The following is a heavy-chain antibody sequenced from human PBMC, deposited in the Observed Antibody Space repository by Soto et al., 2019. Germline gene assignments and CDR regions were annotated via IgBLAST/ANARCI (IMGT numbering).Heavy chain of an antibody. Sequence: WWSMRLSCAASGVCVSIYDMNWVRQAQGKGQEWVSYISSSSSTIYYADPVKGRFYISRDNSKNTVSLHMNSLRAEDTALYYCAEDRPRRTSGYFLDYWGQGTSVTVSS. CDR3: AEDRPRRTSGYFLDY. CDR1: GVCVSIYD. V-gene: IGHV3-48*01. J-gene: IGHJ4*02. CDR2: ISSSSSTI. D-gene: IGHD1-1*01.